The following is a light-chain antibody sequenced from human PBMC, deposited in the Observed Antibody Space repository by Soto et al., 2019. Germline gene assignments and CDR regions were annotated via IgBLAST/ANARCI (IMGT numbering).Light chain of an antibody. CDR3: QQYYPWPLT. CDR2: GTS. J-gene: IGKJ4*01. V-gene: IGKV3-15*01. CDR1: RSVSST. Sequence: EIVMTQSPATLSVSPGERATLSCRASRSVSSTLAWYQQIPGQAPRLLIYGTSTRATGIPARFSGSGSGTEFALTISSLQSEDFAFYYCQQYYPWPLTFGGGTKVEVK.